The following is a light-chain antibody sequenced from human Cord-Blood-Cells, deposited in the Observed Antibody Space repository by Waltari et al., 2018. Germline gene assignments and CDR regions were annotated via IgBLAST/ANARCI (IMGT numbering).Light chain of an antibody. V-gene: IGKV1-5*01. CDR3: QQYNSYQYT. CDR1: QSISSW. CDR2: DAS. J-gene: IGKJ2*01. Sequence: DIQMTQSPSTLSASVGARVPITCRASQSISSWLAWYQQKPGKAPKLLIYDASSLESGGPSRFSGSGSGTEFTLTISSLQPDDFATYYCQQYNSYQYTFGQGTKLEIK.